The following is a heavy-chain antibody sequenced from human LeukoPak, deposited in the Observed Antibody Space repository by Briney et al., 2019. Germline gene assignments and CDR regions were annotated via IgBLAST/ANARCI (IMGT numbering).Heavy chain of an antibody. CDR1: GGSISSGGYY. CDR3: ARESLLRFEGWFDP. V-gene: IGHV4-61*02. Sequence: SQTLSLTCTVSGGSISSGGYYWSWIRQPPGKGLEWIGRIYTSGSTNYNPSLKSRVTISVDTSKNQFSLKLSSVTAADTAVYYCARESLLRFEGWFDPWGQGTLVTVSS. J-gene: IGHJ5*02. CDR2: IYTSGST. D-gene: IGHD3-3*01.